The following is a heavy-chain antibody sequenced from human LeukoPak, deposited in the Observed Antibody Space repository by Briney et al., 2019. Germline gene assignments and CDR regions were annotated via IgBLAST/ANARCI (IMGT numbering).Heavy chain of an antibody. CDR3: ARDRGINDYYDSSGYYPYYFDY. J-gene: IGHJ4*02. V-gene: IGHV3-48*01. D-gene: IGHD3-22*01. CDR1: GFTFSSYS. Sequence: PGGSLRLSCAASGFTFSSYSMNWVRQAPGKGLEWVSYISSSSSTIYYADSVRGRFTISRDNAKNSLYPQMNSLRAEDTAVYYCARDRGINDYYDSSGYYPYYFDYWGQGTLVTVSS. CDR2: ISSSSSTI.